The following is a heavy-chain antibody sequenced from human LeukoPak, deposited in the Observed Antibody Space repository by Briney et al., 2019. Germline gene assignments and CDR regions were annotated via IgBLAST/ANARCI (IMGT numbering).Heavy chain of an antibody. J-gene: IGHJ4*02. V-gene: IGHV3-23*01. CDR2: VSGSGDST. Sequence: GGSLRLSCTASGFTFSNYAMSWVRQAPGKGLEWVSAVSGSGDSTYYADSVKGRFTISRDNSKNTMSLQMNSLRAEDTAVYYCAKGIAARREGFDYWGQGTLVTVSS. CDR1: GFTFSNYA. D-gene: IGHD6-6*01. CDR3: AKGIAARREGFDY.